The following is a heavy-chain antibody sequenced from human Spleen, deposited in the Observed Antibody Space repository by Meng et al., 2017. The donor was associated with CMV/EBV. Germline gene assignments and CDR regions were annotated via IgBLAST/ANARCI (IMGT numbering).Heavy chain of an antibody. CDR3: ARGDVTTGLGWFDP. J-gene: IGHJ5*02. Sequence: SVKVSCKPTGGTFTTYAITWVRQAPGQGLEWMGGFSPVYGRSFYAQKFQGRVTITRDESTTTAYMELSSLKSEDTAVYYCARGDVTTGLGWFDPWGQGTLVTVSS. CDR2: FSPVYGRS. D-gene: IGHD4-17*01. V-gene: IGHV1-69*05. CDR1: GGTFTTYA.